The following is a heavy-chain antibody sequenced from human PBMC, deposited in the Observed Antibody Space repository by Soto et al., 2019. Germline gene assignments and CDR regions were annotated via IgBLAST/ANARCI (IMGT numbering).Heavy chain of an antibody. Sequence: PXGSLILSFAASGFTFSSYAMSLVRQAPGKGLEWVSAISGSGGSTYYADSVKGRFTISRDNSKNTLYLQMNSLRAEDTAVYYCAKGSGFLEWLSTLYYYYGMDVWGQGTTVTVSS. V-gene: IGHV3-23*01. CDR2: ISGSGGST. CDR1: GFTFSSYA. J-gene: IGHJ6*02. D-gene: IGHD3-3*01. CDR3: AKGSGFLEWLSTLYYYYGMDV.